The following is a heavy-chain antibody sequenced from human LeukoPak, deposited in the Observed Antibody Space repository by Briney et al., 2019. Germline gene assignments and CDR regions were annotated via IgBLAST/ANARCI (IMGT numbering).Heavy chain of an antibody. D-gene: IGHD3-10*01. CDR3: ARDLGSGSSFDY. Sequence: GGSLGLSCASSGFPFRSYSMNWVRQAPGKGLEWGSSISSSSSYIYYADSVKGRFTISRDNAKNSLYLQMNSLRAEDTAVYYCARDLGSGSSFDYWGQGTLVTVSS. J-gene: IGHJ4*02. CDR1: GFPFRSYS. CDR2: ISSSSSYI. V-gene: IGHV3-21*01.